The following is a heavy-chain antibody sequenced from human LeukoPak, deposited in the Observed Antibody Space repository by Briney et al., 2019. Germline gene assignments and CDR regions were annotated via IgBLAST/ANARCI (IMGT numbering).Heavy chain of an antibody. CDR3: ASITLGGSVRSWSPFDF. CDR1: GYNFNSYW. D-gene: IGHD6-13*01. J-gene: IGHJ4*02. V-gene: IGHV5-51*01. CDR2: IYPGDSDT. Sequence: GESLKISCKGSGYNFNSYWIGWVRQMPGKGLEWMGIIYPGDSDTRYSPSFQGQVTISADKSINTAYLQWSSLKASDTAIYYCASITLGGSVRSWSPFDFCGPGTLVTVSS.